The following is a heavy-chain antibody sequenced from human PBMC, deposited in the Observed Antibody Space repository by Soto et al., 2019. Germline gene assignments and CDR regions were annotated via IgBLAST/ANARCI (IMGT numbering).Heavy chain of an antibody. CDR1: GYTFTSYG. CDR2: ISGYNGNT. V-gene: IGHV1-18*01. Sequence: ASVKVSCKASGYTFTSYGINWVRQAPGQGLEWMGWISGYNGNTNYAQMIEGRVTMTTDTSTSTAYMELRSLISDDAAVYYCARAWFGESFDIWGQGTKVTVSS. D-gene: IGHD3-10*01. J-gene: IGHJ3*02. CDR3: ARAWFGESFDI.